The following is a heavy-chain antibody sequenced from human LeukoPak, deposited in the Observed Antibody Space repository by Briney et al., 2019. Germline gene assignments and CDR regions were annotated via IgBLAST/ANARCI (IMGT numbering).Heavy chain of an antibody. Sequence: GGSLRLSCAASGFTVSSSYMTWVRQAPGKGLEWVSVIYSGGSTYYADSVKGRFTISRDNSKNTLYLQMNSLRAEDTAVYYCAKEIAVDCGGSCYSNPYYYYYGMDVWGQGTTVTVSS. CDR2: IYSGGST. CDR3: AKEIAVDCGGSCYSNPYYYYYGMDV. V-gene: IGHV3-53*05. J-gene: IGHJ6*02. D-gene: IGHD2-15*01. CDR1: GFTVSSSY.